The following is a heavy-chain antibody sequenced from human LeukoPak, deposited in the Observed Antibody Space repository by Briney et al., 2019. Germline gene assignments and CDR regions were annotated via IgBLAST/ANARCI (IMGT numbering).Heavy chain of an antibody. V-gene: IGHV4-34*01. Sequence: PSETLSLTCAVYGGSFSGYYWSWIRQPPGKGLEWIGEINHSGSTNYNPSLKSRVTISVDTSKNQFSLKLSSVTAADTAVYYCARRAGYVDYWGRGTLVTVSS. J-gene: IGHJ4*02. D-gene: IGHD6-19*01. CDR1: GGSFSGYY. CDR3: ARRAGYVDY. CDR2: INHSGST.